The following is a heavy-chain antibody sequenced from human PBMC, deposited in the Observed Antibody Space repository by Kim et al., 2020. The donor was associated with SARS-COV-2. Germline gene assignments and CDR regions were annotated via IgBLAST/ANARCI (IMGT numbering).Heavy chain of an antibody. CDR1: GGSISSSSYY. CDR2: IYYSGST. V-gene: IGHV4-39*01. Sequence: SETLSLTCIVSGGSISSSSYYWGWIRQPPGKGLEWIGSIYYSGSTYYNPSLKSRVTISVDTSKNQFSLKLSSVTAADTAVYYCARGLTMIVVVIPGGWFDAWGQGALVTVSS. J-gene: IGHJ5*02. D-gene: IGHD3-22*01. CDR3: ARGLTMIVVVIPGGWFDA.